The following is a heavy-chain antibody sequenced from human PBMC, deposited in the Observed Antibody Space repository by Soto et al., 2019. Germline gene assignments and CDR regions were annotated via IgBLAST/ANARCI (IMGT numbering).Heavy chain of an antibody. CDR2: INHSGST. Sequence: SETLSLTCAVYGGSFSGYYWSWIRQPPGKGLEWIGEINHSGSTNYNPSLKSRVTISVDTSKNQFSLKLSSVTAADTAVYYCARGPPRYYYGSGSYYNRSVSQENWGQGTLVTVSS. CDR1: GGSFSGYY. J-gene: IGHJ4*02. V-gene: IGHV4-34*01. CDR3: ARGPPRYYYGSGSYYNRSVSQEN. D-gene: IGHD3-10*01.